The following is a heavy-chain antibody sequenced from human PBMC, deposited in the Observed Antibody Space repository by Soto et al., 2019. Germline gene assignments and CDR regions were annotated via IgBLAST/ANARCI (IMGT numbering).Heavy chain of an antibody. CDR3: ASEEDIVGVEPDLSYYFSGMEV. V-gene: IGHV4-4*07. CDR2: IYTSGST. CDR1: GGSISSYY. D-gene: IGHD2-15*01. J-gene: IGHJ6*01. Sequence: SETLSLTCTVSGGSISSYYWSWIRQPAGKGLEWIGRIYTSGSTNYNPSLKSRVTMSVDTSKNQFSLKLSSVTAADTAVYYCASEEDIVGVEPDLSYYFSGMEVWGQGTTVEVSS.